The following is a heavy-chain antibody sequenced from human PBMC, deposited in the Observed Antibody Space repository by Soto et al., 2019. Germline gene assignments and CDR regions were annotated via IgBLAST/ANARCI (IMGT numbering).Heavy chain of an antibody. Sequence: QMQLVQSGAEVKKTGSSVKVSCKASGYTFTYRYLHWVRQAPGQALEWMGWITPFNGNTNYAQKFQDRVTITRDRSMSTAYMELSSLRSEDTAMYYCAELSHSSWYYYNMGYWGQGTLVTVSS. J-gene: IGHJ4*02. D-gene: IGHD6-13*01. V-gene: IGHV1-45*02. CDR2: ITPFNGNT. CDR3: AELSHSSWYYYNMGY. CDR1: GYTFTYRY.